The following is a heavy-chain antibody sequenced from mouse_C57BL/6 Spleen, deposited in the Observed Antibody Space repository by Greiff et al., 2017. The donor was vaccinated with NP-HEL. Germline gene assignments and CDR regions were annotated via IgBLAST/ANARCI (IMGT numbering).Heavy chain of an antibody. Sequence: VQLQQSGAELAKPGASVKLSCKASGYTFTSYWMHWVKQRPGQGLEWIGYINPSSGYTKYNQKFKDKATLTADKSSRTAYMQRSSLTYEDSAVYYCARRDYAMDYWGQGTSVTVSS. CDR3: ARRDYAMDY. V-gene: IGHV1-7*01. J-gene: IGHJ4*01. CDR2: INPSSGYT. CDR1: GYTFTSYW.